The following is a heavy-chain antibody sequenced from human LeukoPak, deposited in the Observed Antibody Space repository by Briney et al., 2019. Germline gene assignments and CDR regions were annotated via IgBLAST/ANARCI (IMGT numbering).Heavy chain of an antibody. CDR1: GFTFSSYW. D-gene: IGHD1-26*01. V-gene: IGHV3-74*01. CDR2: INSDGSST. CDR3: ARLRYSGSYVDY. J-gene: IGHJ4*02. Sequence: PGGALRLSCAASGFTFSSYWMHWVRQAPGKGLVWVSRINSDGSSTSYADTVKGRFTISRDNAKNTLYLQMNSLRAEDTAVYYCARLRYSGSYVDYWGQGTLVSVSS.